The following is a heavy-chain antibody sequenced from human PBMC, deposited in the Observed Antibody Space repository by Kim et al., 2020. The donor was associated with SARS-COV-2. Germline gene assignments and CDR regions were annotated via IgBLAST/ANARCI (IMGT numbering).Heavy chain of an antibody. Sequence: SETLSLTCAVYGGSFSGYYWSWIRQPPGKGLEWIGEINHSGSTNYNPSLKSRVTISVDTSKNQFSLKLSSVTAADTAVYYCARGSKYSKFDYWGQGTLVTVSS. CDR1: GGSFSGYY. V-gene: IGHV4-34*01. D-gene: IGHD5-18*01. J-gene: IGHJ4*02. CDR2: INHSGST. CDR3: ARGSKYSKFDY.